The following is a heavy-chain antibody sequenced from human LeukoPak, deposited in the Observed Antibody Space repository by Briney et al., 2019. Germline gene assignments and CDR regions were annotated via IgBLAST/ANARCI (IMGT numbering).Heavy chain of an antibody. J-gene: IGHJ5*02. Sequence: GESLKISCKGSGYSFTRYWIGWVRQMPGKGLEWMGIIYPDDSDTRYRPSFQGRVTISADKSISTAYLQWSSLKASDTAMYYCARLAVGYSNYVGWFDPWGQGTLVTVSS. CDR1: GYSFTRYW. D-gene: IGHD4-11*01. CDR2: IYPDDSDT. V-gene: IGHV5-51*01. CDR3: ARLAVGYSNYVGWFDP.